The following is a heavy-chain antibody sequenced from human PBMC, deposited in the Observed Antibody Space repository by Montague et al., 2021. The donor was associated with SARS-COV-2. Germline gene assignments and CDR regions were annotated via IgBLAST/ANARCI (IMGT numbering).Heavy chain of an antibody. CDR2: MHFTGKT. V-gene: IGHV4-4*07. D-gene: IGHD3-10*01. J-gene: IGHJ4*02. CDR3: ARDRFDFGAGRKGTIDF. Sequence: SETLSLTCSVPGDSITNHYWSWIRQPAGKGLEWIGRMHFTGKTNFSPFFSSRLTMSADTSKNKFSLKLTSVTTADTAIYFFARDRFDFGAGRKGTIDFWGQGTLVTVSS. CDR1: GDSITNHY.